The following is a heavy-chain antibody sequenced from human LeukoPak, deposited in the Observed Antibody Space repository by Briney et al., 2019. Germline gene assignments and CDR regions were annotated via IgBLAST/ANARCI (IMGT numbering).Heavy chain of an antibody. CDR2: IYYSGST. Sequence: PSQTLSLTCTVSGGSISSGGYYWSWIRQHPGKGLEWIGYIYYSGSTYYNPSLKSRVTISVDTSKNQFSLNLSSVTAADTAVYYCARTPQIAARPYYFDYWGQGTLVTVSS. CDR1: GGSISSGGYY. V-gene: IGHV4-31*03. D-gene: IGHD6-6*01. J-gene: IGHJ4*02. CDR3: ARTPQIAARPYYFDY.